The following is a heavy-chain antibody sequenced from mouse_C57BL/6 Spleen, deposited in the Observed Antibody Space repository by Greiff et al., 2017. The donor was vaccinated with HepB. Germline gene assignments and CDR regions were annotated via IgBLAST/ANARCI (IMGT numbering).Heavy chain of an antibody. V-gene: IGHV10-3*01. D-gene: IGHD1-1*01. CDR2: IRSKSSNYET. Sequence: EVQLVESGGGLVQPKGSLKLSCAASGFTFNTYAMHWVRQAPGKGLEWVARIRSKSSNYETYYTDSVKDRFTISSDVSQRMLYLQMNNLKTEDTAMYDSVIATTVVAFDYWGQGTTLTVSS. CDR1: GFTFNTYA. CDR3: VIATTVVAFDY. J-gene: IGHJ2*01.